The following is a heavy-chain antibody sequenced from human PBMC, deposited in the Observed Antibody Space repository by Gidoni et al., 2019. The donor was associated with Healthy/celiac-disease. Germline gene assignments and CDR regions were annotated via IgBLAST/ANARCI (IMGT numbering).Heavy chain of an antibody. CDR3: ARFPGDCSGGSCSVYDY. D-gene: IGHD2-15*01. CDR2: INHSGST. J-gene: IGHJ4*02. V-gene: IGHV4-34*01. Sequence: QVQLQQWGAGLLKPSETLSLTCAVYGGSFSGYYWSWIRQPPGKGLEWIGEINHSGSTNYNPSLKGRVTISVDTSKNQFSLKLSSVTAADTAVYYCARFPGDCSGGSCSVYDYWGQGTLVTVSS. CDR1: GGSFSGYY.